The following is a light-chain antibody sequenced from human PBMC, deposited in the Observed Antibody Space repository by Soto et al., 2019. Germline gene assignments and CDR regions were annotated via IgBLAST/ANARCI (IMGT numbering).Light chain of an antibody. J-gene: IGKJ4*01. V-gene: IGKV4-1*01. CDR3: QQYYSTPPLT. Sequence: DIVMTQSPDSLAVSLGERATINCKSSQSVLYSSNNKNYLAWYQQKPGQPPKLLIYWASTRESGVPDRFSGSGSGTDFPITISSLQAEDVAVYYCQQYYSTPPLTFGGGTKVEIK. CDR1: QSVLYSSNNKNY. CDR2: WAS.